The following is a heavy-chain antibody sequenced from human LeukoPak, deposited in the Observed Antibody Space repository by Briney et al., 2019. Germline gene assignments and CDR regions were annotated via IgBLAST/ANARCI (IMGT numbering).Heavy chain of an antibody. J-gene: IGHJ3*02. CDR3: ARAYRRAFDI. CDR1: GFTFITYR. Sequence: GGSLRLSCAVSGFTFITYRMHWVRQAPGKGLEWVSVIYSGGSTYYADSVKGQFTISRDNSKNTLYLQMNSLRAEDTAVYYCARAYRRAFDIWGQGTMVTVSS. CDR2: IYSGGST. V-gene: IGHV3-53*01.